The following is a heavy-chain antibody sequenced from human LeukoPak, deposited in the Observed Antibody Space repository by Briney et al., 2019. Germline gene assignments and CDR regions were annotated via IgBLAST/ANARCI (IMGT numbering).Heavy chain of an antibody. CDR1: GYTFTNYG. V-gene: IGHV1-18*01. CDR3: ARGFSGSSWASNFDF. CDR2: ISVYSGNT. J-gene: IGHJ4*02. Sequence: GASVTVSCKASGYTFTNYGISWVRQAPGQGLEWIGWISVYSGNTKYAQRLRDRVTMNTDTSTTTAYLELRSLRIDDTAVYYCARGFSGSSWASNFDFWGQGSLVTVSS. D-gene: IGHD6-13*01.